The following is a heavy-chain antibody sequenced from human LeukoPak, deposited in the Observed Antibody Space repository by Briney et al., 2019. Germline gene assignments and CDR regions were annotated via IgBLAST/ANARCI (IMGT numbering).Heavy chain of an antibody. V-gene: IGHV1-46*01. CDR1: GYTFTSYY. Sequence: ASVTVSCTASGYTFTSYYMHWVRQAPAPGLECMGIINPSGGSTSYAQYFQGRVTMTRDKSTSTVYMELSSLISEPTAVYACEIALKRLGAAAGHNWCDGWGQGTLVTVS. CDR2: INPSGGST. D-gene: IGHD6-13*01. J-gene: IGHJ5*02. CDR3: EIALKRLGAAAGHNWCDG.